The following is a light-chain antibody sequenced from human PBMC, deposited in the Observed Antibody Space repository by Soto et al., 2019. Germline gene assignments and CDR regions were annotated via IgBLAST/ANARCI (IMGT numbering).Light chain of an antibody. Sequence: QSALTQPASVSGCPGQSITISCTGTSSDVGGYNYVSWYQQHPGKAPKLMIYEVSNRPSGVSNRFSGSKSGNTASLTISGLQAEDEADYYCSSYTSSSTGYVFGTGTKLTVL. CDR3: SSYTSSSTGYV. CDR1: SSDVGGYNY. J-gene: IGLJ1*01. CDR2: EVS. V-gene: IGLV2-14*01.